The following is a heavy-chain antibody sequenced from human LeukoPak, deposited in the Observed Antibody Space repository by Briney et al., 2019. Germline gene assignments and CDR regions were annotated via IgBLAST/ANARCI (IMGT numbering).Heavy chain of an antibody. CDR3: ARVPISTSARGYFDY. D-gene: IGHD3-10*01. CDR1: GGSVYSGSYY. CDR2: IYYSGST. Sequence: PSETLSLTCTVSGGSVYSGSYYWSWIRQPPGKGLEWIGCIYYSGSTNYNPSLKSRVTISVDTSKNQFSLKLSSVTAADTAVYYCARVPISTSARGYFDYWGQGTLVTVSS. V-gene: IGHV4-61*01. J-gene: IGHJ4*02.